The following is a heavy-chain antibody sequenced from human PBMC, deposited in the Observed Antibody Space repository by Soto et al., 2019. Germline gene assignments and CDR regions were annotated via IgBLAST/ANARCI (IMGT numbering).Heavy chain of an antibody. J-gene: IGHJ6*02. D-gene: IGHD3-10*01. CDR3: ARFGSAPYYYYGVDV. CDR1: GYIFTNYD. V-gene: IGHV1-18*01. CDR2: VSGYTSNT. Sequence: QVQLVQSETEVKKPGASVKVSCKASGYIFTNYDITWVRQAPGQGLEWMGWVSGYTSNTKYAQKFQDRVIMTTDTSTSTVYMELRSRRSDDTAVYYCARFGSAPYYYYGVDVWGQGTTVFVSS.